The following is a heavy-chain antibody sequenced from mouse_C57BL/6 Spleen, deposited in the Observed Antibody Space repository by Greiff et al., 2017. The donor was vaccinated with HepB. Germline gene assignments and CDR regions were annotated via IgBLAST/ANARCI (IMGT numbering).Heavy chain of an antibody. CDR2: IWSGGST. J-gene: IGHJ1*03. Sequence: QVHVKQSGPGLVQPSQSLSITCTVSGFSLTSYGVHWVRQSPGKGLEWLGVIWSGGSTDYNAAFISRLSISKDNSKSQVFFKMNSLQADDTAIYYCARGDYGNYVWYFDVWGTGTTVTVSS. V-gene: IGHV2-2*01. CDR3: ARGDYGNYVWYFDV. D-gene: IGHD2-1*01. CDR1: GFSLTSYG.